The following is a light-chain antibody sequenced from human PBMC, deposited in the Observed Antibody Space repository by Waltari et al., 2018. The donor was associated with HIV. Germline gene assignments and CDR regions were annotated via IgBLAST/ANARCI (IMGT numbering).Light chain of an antibody. CDR2: STN. J-gene: IGLJ3*02. CDR3: VLYMGSGIWV. Sequence: QTVVTQEPSFSVSPGGTVTLTCGLSSGPVSTSYYHSWYQQTHGQAPRTLIYSTNTRSSGVPDRFSGSILGNKAALTITGAQADDESDYYCVLYMGSGIWVFGGGTKLTVL. CDR1: SGPVSTSYY. V-gene: IGLV8-61*01.